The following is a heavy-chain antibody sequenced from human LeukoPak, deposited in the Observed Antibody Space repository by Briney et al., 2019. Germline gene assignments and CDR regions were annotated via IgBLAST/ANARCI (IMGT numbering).Heavy chain of an antibody. D-gene: IGHD6-6*01. J-gene: IGHJ4*02. V-gene: IGHV4-30-2*01. CDR2: IYHSGST. CDR3: VTSKEYSSSRLFDY. Sequence: PSETLSLTCTVSGGSISSGGYYWSWIRQPPGKGLEWIGYIYHSGSTYYNPSLKSRVTISVDRSKNQFSLKLSSVTAADTAVYYCVTSKEYSSSRLFDYWGQGTLVTVSS. CDR1: GGSISSGGYY.